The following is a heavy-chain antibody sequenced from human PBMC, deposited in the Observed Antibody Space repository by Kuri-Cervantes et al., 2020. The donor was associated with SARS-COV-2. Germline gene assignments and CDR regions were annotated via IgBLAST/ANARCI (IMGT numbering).Heavy chain of an antibody. D-gene: IGHD3-3*02. CDR2: ISYDGSNK. J-gene: IGHJ4*02. Sequence: GGSLRLSCAASGFTFSSYGMHWVRQAPGKGLEWVAVISYDGSNKYYADSVEGRFTISRDNSKNTLYLQMNSLRAEDTAVYYCAKARYRSFSNSISGYWGQGTLVTVSS. CDR3: AKARYRSFSNSISGY. V-gene: IGHV3-30*18. CDR1: GFTFSSYG.